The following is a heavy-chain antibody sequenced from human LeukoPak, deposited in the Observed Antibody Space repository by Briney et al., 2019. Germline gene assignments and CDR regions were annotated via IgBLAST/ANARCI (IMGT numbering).Heavy chain of an antibody. CDR1: GYSFTSYW. CDR2: IYPGDSDT. Sequence: GESLKISCKGSGYSFTSYWIGWVRQMPGKGLEWMGIIYPGDSDTRYSPSFQGQVTISADKSISTAYLQWSSLKASDTAMYYCARAVGDYYDSSGYYPYLDYWGQGTLVTVSS. D-gene: IGHD3-22*01. CDR3: ARAVGDYYDSSGYYPYLDY. V-gene: IGHV5-51*01. J-gene: IGHJ4*02.